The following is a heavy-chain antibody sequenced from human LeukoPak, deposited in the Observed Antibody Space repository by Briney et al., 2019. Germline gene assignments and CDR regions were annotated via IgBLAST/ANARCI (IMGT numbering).Heavy chain of an antibody. J-gene: IGHJ5*01. D-gene: IGHD1-26*01. CDR1: GASISSHY. CDR3: ARGGRWDKFDS. CDR2: IYHTGST. Sequence: PSETLSLTCTVSGASISSHYWSWIRQPPGKGLEWIGYIYHTGSTDYSPSLKGRLTISQDTSKNQISLSLTPVTTADTAMYYCARGGRWDKFDSWGQGILVSVSS. V-gene: IGHV4-59*11.